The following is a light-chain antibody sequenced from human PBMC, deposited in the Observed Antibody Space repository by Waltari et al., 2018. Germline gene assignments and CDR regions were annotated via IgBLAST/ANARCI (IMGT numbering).Light chain of an antibody. J-gene: IGKJ4*01. CDR3: QQRSIWPLT. V-gene: IGKV3-11*01. CDR2: DTF. CDR1: ETVFGY. Sequence: EIVLTQSPATLSVSPGERATLSCRASETVFGYLAWYQQKPGQAPRLLFFDTFKRATGIPARFSGSGYGTDFTLTINSLETEDFALYYCQQRSIWPLTFGGGTKVDVK.